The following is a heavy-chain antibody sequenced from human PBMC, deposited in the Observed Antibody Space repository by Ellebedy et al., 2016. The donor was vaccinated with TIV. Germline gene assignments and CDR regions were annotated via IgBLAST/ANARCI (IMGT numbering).Heavy chain of an antibody. CDR2: IIPIFGTA. CDR1: GGTFSSYA. Sequence: ASVKVSCKASGGTFSSYAISWVRQAPGQGLEWMGGIIPIFGTANYAQKFQGRVTITADESTSTAYMELSSLRSEDTAVYYCARDEGVVGARGDFDYWGQGTLVTVSS. CDR3: ARDEGVVGARGDFDY. J-gene: IGHJ4*02. D-gene: IGHD1-26*01. V-gene: IGHV1-69*13.